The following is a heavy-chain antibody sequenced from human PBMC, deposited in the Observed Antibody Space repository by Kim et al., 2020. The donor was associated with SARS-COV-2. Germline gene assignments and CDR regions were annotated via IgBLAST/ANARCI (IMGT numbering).Heavy chain of an antibody. Sequence: SVKVSCKASGGTFSSYAISWVRQAPGQGLEWMGGIIPNFGTANYAQKFQGRVTITADASTSTAYMELSSLRSEDTAVYYCAVVPAAIYYYYGMDVWGQGATVTVSS. CDR3: AVVPAAIYYYYGMDV. J-gene: IGHJ6*02. D-gene: IGHD2-2*01. V-gene: IGHV1-69*13. CDR1: GGTFSSYA. CDR2: IIPNFGTA.